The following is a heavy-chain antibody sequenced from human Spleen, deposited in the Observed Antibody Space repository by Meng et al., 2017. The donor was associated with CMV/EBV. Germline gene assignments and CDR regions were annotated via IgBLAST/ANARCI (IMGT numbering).Heavy chain of an antibody. CDR1: GFTFSNFD. J-gene: IGHJ6*02. V-gene: IGHV3-21*01. Sequence: GESLKISCAASGFTFSNFDMHWVRQAPGMGLEWVSSITGSSAYMYYADSVKGRFTISRDNSKNTLYLQMNSLRAEDTAVYYCAKDLLEGYYYGMDVWGQGTTVTVSS. CDR3: AKDLLEGYYYGMDV. CDR2: ITGSSAYM. D-gene: IGHD1-1*01.